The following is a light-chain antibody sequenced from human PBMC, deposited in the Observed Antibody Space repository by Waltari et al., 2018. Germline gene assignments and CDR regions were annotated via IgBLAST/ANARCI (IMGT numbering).Light chain of an antibody. J-gene: IGLJ2*01. CDR1: RSNIGAGYD. CDR3: QSYDTSLSVV. CDR2: GVN. Sequence: QSVLTQPPSVSGAPGQRVTLSCTGGRSNIGAGYDLHWYRQLPGTAPELLIYGVNNRPSGVPDRFFGSLSGTSASLAITGLQAEDEADYYCQSYDTSLSVVFGGGTKLTV. V-gene: IGLV1-40*01.